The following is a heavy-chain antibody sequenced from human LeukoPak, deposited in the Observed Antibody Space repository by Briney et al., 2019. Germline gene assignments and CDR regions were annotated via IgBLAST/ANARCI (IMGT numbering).Heavy chain of an antibody. D-gene: IGHD4-17*01. J-gene: IGHJ4*02. CDR3: AKGTYGDSLDY. CDR2: ISYDGSNK. Sequence: GGSLRLSCAASGFTFSSYGMHWVRQAPGKGLERVAVISYDGSNKYYADSVKGRFTISRDNSKNTLYLQMNSLRAEDTAVYYCAKGTYGDSLDYWGQGTLVTVSS. V-gene: IGHV3-30*18. CDR1: GFTFSSYG.